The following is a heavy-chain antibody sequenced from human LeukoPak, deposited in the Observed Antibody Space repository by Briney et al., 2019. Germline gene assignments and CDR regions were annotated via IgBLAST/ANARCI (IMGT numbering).Heavy chain of an antibody. V-gene: IGHV1-8*01. CDR2: MNPNSGNT. Sequence: ASVTVSFTASGYTFTIYDINWVRQATGQGLEWMGWMNPNSGNTGYAQKFQGRVTMTRNTSISTAYMELSSLRSEDTAVYYCAIPRFDYWGQGTLVTVSS. CDR3: AIPRFDY. CDR1: GYTFTIYD. J-gene: IGHJ4*02.